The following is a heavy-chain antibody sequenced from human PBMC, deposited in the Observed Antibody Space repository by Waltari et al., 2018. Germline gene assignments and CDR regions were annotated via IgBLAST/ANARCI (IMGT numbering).Heavy chain of an antibody. V-gene: IGHV4-61*02. Sequence: QVQLQESDPGLVKPSQTLSLTCTVTGGSISSGSYSRRWIRPPAGKGREWIGRIYTSGSTNYNPSLKSRVTISVDTSKNQFSLKLSSVTAADTAVYYCARGSSSWYYFDYWGQGTLVTVSS. CDR3: ARGSSSWYYFDY. CDR2: IYTSGST. CDR1: GGSISSGSYS. D-gene: IGHD6-13*01. J-gene: IGHJ4*02.